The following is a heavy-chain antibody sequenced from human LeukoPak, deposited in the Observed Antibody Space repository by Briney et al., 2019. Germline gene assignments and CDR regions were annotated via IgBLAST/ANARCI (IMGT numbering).Heavy chain of an antibody. CDR1: GFTFSTYS. CDR3: ARPTAAGTEFDY. D-gene: IGHD6-13*01. Sequence: GGSLRLSCAASGFTFSTYSMNWVRQAPGKGLEWVSYISSSSGTVYYADSVKGRFTISRDNAKNSLYLQMNSLRDEDTAVYYCARPTAAGTEFDYWGQGTLVTVSS. V-gene: IGHV3-48*02. CDR2: ISSSSGTV. J-gene: IGHJ4*02.